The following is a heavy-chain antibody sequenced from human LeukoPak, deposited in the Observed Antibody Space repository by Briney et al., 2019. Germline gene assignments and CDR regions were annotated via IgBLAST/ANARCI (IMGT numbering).Heavy chain of an antibody. Sequence: GGSLRLSCAASGFTFSSYSMNWVRQAPGKGLEWVSSISSSSSYIYYADSVKGRFTISRDNAKNSLYLQMNSLRAEDTAVYYCASSLDPRSSSSVYPTTTIDYWGQGTLVTVSS. CDR3: ASSLDPRSSSSVYPTTTIDY. CDR1: GFTFSSYS. CDR2: ISSSSSYI. D-gene: IGHD6-6*01. J-gene: IGHJ4*02. V-gene: IGHV3-21*01.